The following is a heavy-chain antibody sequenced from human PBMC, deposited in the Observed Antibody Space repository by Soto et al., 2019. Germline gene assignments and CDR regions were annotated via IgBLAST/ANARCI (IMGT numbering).Heavy chain of an antibody. D-gene: IGHD6-13*01. CDR1: GFTFSSYG. J-gene: IGHJ4*02. V-gene: IGHV3-33*01. Sequence: QVQLVESGGGVVQPGRSLRLSCAASGFTFSSYGMHWVRQAPGKGLEWVAVIWYDGSNKYYADSVKGRFTISRDNSKNTLYLQMNSLRGEDTVVYYCARGGSWYKLGYYFDYWGQGTQVTVSS. CDR3: ARGGSWYKLGYYFDY. CDR2: IWYDGSNK.